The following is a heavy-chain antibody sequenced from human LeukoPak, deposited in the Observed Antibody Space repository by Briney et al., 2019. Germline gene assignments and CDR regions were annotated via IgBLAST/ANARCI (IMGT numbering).Heavy chain of an antibody. CDR2: IYYTGGT. D-gene: IGHD1-14*01. J-gene: IGHJ4*02. CDR3: ARGGNRYRYDY. CDR1: GGSISSYY. Sequence: SETLSLTCTVSGGSISSYYWSWIRQPPGKGLEWIGYIYYTGGTNYNPSLKSRVTMSLDTSKNQFSLKLRSVTAADTAVYYCARGGNRYRYDYWGQGTLVTVSS. V-gene: IGHV4-59*12.